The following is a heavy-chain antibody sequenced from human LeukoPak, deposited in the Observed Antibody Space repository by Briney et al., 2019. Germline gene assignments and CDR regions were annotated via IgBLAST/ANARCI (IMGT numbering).Heavy chain of an antibody. CDR3: ARECEEIRDYYYYYMDV. D-gene: IGHD5-24*01. CDR2: INHSGST. V-gene: IGHV4-34*01. Sequence: SETLSLTCAVYGGSFSGYYWSWIRQPPGKGLEWIGEINHSGSTNYNPSLKSRVTISVDTSKNQFSLKLSSVTAEDTAVYYCARECEEIRDYYYYYMDVWGKGTTVTVSS. CDR1: GGSFSGYY. J-gene: IGHJ6*03.